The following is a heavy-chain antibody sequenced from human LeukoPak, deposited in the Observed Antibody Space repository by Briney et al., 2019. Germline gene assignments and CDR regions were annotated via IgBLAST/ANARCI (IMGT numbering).Heavy chain of an antibody. D-gene: IGHD2-8*01. CDR3: ARHIAPMVLFDY. CDR1: GGSISSSSYY. V-gene: IGHV4-39*07. J-gene: IGHJ4*02. Sequence: SETLSLTCTVSGGSISSSSYYWGWIRQPPEKGLEWIGSIYYSGSTYYNPSLKSRVTISVDTSKNQFSLKLSSVTAADTAVYYCARHIAPMVLFDYWGQGTLVTVSS. CDR2: IYYSGST.